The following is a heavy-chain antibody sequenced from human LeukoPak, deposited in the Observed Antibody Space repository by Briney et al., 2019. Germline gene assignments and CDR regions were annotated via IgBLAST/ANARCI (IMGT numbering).Heavy chain of an antibody. CDR3: ARDGAARNYGMDV. CDR1: GFTFSSYS. D-gene: IGHD6-6*01. Sequence: KSGGSLRLSCAASGFTFSSYSMNWVRQAPGKGLEWVSSISSSSSYKYYADSVKGRFTISRDNAKNSLYLQMNSLRAEDTAVYYCARDGAARNYGMDVWGQGTTVTVSS. J-gene: IGHJ6*02. CDR2: ISSSSSYK. V-gene: IGHV3-21*01.